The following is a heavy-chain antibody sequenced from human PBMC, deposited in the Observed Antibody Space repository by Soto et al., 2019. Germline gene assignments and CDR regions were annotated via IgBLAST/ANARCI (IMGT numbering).Heavy chain of an antibody. J-gene: IGHJ4*02. Sequence: SETLSLTCAVSGDSISSYYCMWIRQPPGKGLESIGYLYYGRSANYNPSPKSRVTISVDTSKNQFSLKLSSVTAADTAVYYCARPGIVGAPADWGQGTLVTVSS. CDR1: GDSISSYY. CDR3: ARPGIVGAPAD. V-gene: IGHV4-59*08. CDR2: LYYGRSA. D-gene: IGHD1-26*01.